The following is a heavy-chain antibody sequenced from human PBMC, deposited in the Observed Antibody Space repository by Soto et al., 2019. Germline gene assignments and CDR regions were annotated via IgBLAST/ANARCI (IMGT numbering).Heavy chain of an antibody. CDR3: ARLSCIQLGFYFDY. CDR1: GGSISSYY. Sequence: QVQLQESGPGLVKPSETLSLTCTVSGGSISSYYWSWIRQPPGKGLEWIGYIYYSGSTNYNPSLKIRVTIXVXTPXTQFSLKLSSVTAADTAMYYCARLSCIQLGFYFDYWGQRTLATVSS. CDR2: IYYSGST. J-gene: IGHJ4*02. V-gene: IGHV4-59*08. D-gene: IGHD5-18*01.